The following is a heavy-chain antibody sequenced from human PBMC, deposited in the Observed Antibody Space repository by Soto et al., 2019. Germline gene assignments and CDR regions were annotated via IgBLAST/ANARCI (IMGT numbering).Heavy chain of an antibody. CDR1: GGTFSSYT. CDR2: IIPILDIA. CDR3: ACGYVVVPAARLLYYYYYYMDV. V-gene: IGHV1-69*02. D-gene: IGHD2-2*01. Sequence: QVQLVQSGAEVKKPGSSVKVSCKASGGTFSSYTISWVRQAPGQGLEWMGRIIPILDIANYAQKFQGRVTITADKTTSTEYMELSSLRSEDTAGYYCACGYVVVPAARLLYYYYYYMDVWGKGTTVTVSS. J-gene: IGHJ6*03.